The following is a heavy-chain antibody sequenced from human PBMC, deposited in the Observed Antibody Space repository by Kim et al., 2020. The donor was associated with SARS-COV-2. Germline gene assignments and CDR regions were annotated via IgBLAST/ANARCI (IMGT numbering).Heavy chain of an antibody. CDR3: ARDRMTGYPYDGMDV. V-gene: IGHV3-30*04. D-gene: IGHD3-9*01. Sequence: GGSLRLSCAASGFTFSSYAMHWVRQAPGKGLEWVAVISYDGSNKYYADSVKGRFTISRDNSKNTLYLQMNSLRAEDTAVYYCARDRMTGYPYDGMDVWGQGTTVTVSS. J-gene: IGHJ6*02. CDR2: ISYDGSNK. CDR1: GFTFSSYA.